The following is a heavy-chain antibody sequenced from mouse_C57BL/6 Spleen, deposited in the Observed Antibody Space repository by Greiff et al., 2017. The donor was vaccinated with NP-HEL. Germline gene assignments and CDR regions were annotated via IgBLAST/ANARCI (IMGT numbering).Heavy chain of an antibody. D-gene: IGHD2-3*01. CDR2: IWSDGST. J-gene: IGHJ4*01. CDR1: GFSLTSYG. CDR3: ARQLYDGYYYAMDY. V-gene: IGHV2-6-1*01. Sequence: VQRVESGPGLVAPSQSLSITCTVSGFSLTSYGVHWVRQPPGKGLAWLVVIWSDGSTTYNSALKSRLSISKDNSKSQVFLKMNSLQTDDTAMYYCARQLYDGYYYAMDYWGQGTSVTVSS.